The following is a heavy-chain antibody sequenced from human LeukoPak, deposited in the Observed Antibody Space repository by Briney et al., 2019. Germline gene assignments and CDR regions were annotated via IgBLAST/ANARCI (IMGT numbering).Heavy chain of an antibody. V-gene: IGHV3-7*01. CDR3: AKVGYDFWSGYSTLYYYYMDV. CDR1: GFTFSIYW. D-gene: IGHD3-3*01. Sequence: GGSLRLSCAASGFTFSIYWMSWVRQAPGKGLEWVANMKQDGSEKYYVDSVKGRFTISRDNAKNSLYLQMNSLRAEDTAVYYCAKVGYDFWSGYSTLYYYYMDVWGKGTTVTVSS. J-gene: IGHJ6*03. CDR2: MKQDGSEK.